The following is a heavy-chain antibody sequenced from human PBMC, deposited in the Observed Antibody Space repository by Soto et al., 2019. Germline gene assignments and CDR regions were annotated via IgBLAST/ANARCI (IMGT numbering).Heavy chain of an antibody. J-gene: IGHJ6*02. V-gene: IGHV1-18*04. CDR3: ARDGYSSGWTTLSVYYYYGMDV. CDR2: ISAYNGNT. D-gene: IGHD6-19*01. Sequence: ASVNVSCKSSGYTFTSYCISWVRQAPGQGLEWMGWISAYNGNTNYAQKLQGRVTMTTDTSTSTAYMELRSLRSDDTAVYYCARDGYSSGWTTLSVYYYYGMDVWGQGTTVTVSS. CDR1: GYTFTSYC.